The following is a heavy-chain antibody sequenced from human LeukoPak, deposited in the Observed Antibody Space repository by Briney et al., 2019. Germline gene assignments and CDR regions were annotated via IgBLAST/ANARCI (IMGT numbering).Heavy chain of an antibody. CDR3: ATGGRRYYAD. CDR2: IKEDGNEK. D-gene: IGHD2/OR15-2a*01. V-gene: IGHV3-7*01. Sequence: GGSLRLSCVVSGFMFSSNTMTWVRQAPGKGLEWVANIKEDGNEKHYVDSVKGRFTISRDNAKNSLYLQMNSLRAEDTAVYYCATGGRRYYADWGQGTLVTVSS. CDR1: GFMFSSNT. J-gene: IGHJ4*02.